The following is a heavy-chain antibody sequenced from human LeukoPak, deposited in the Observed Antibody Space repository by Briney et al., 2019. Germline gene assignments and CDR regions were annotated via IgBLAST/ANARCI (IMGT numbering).Heavy chain of an antibody. Sequence: PGGSLRLSCAASGFTFNIFAINWVRQAAGKGLEYVSAVSADGGSTYYANSVRGRFTISRDNSKDMLYLQMGSLRGDDMAVYYCARRQCTSSSCYLDYWGQGTLVTVSS. J-gene: IGHJ4*02. CDR3: ARRQCTSSSCYLDY. V-gene: IGHV3-64*01. D-gene: IGHD2-2*01. CDR1: GFTFNIFA. CDR2: VSADGGST.